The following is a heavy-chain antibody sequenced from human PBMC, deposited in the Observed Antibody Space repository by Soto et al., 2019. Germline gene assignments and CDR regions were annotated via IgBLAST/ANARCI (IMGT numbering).Heavy chain of an antibody. D-gene: IGHD2-15*01. CDR2: ISGSGGST. Sequence: GGSLRLSCAASGFTFSSYAMSWVRQAPGKGLEWVSAISGSGGSTYYADSVKGRFTISRDNSKNALYLQMNSLRAEDTAVYYCAKDLGGGSCCWFDPWGQGTLVTVSS. V-gene: IGHV3-23*01. CDR3: AKDLGGGSCCWFDP. CDR1: GFTFSSYA. J-gene: IGHJ5*02.